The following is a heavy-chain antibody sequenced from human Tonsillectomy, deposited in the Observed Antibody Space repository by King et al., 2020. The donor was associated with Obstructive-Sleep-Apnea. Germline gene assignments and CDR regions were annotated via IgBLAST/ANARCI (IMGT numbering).Heavy chain of an antibody. CDR1: GFTFSCSS. J-gene: IGHJ4*02. D-gene: IGHD1-26*01. V-gene: IGHV3-73*01. CDR3: TRHAEGSYSLTHFDY. Sequence: VQLVESGGGLVQPGGSLKLSCAASGFTFSCSSLHWVRQASGKGLGWVGRIRSKGNHYATAYAASGKGRFTISRDDSKNTAYQQMNSLKTEDTAVYYFTRHAEGSYSLTHFDYWGQGTLVTVSS. CDR2: IRSKGNHYAT.